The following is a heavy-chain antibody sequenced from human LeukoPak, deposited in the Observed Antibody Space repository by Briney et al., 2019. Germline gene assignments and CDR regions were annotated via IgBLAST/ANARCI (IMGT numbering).Heavy chain of an antibody. CDR3: AKGRTAYCSSTSCYTIDY. CDR2: ISGSGGST. J-gene: IGHJ4*02. V-gene: IGHV3-23*01. Sequence: GGSLRLSCAAPGFTFSSYAMTWVRQAPGKGLEWVSGISGSGGSTYYADSVKGRFTISRDNSKNTLYLQMNSLRAEDTAVYYCAKGRTAYCSSTSCYTIDYWDQGTLVTVSS. CDR1: GFTFSSYA. D-gene: IGHD2-2*02.